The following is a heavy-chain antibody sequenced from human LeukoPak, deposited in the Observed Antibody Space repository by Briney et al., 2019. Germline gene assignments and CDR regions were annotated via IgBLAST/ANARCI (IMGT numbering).Heavy chain of an antibody. Sequence: SETLSLTCRVSGASINSGSNYWGWIRQPPGKTLEWIGSIYSSGSTYYNPSLKSRVIIMIDTPKNHFSLTLSSVTAADTAVYYCARSDGYGLVGMWGQGTMVTVSS. D-gene: IGHD3-10*01. V-gene: IGHV4-39*07. CDR3: ARSDGYGLVGM. CDR1: GASINSGSNY. CDR2: IYSSGST. J-gene: IGHJ3*01.